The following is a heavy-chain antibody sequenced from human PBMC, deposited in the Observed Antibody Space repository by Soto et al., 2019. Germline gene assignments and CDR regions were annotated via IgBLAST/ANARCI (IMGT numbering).Heavy chain of an antibody. J-gene: IGHJ4*02. D-gene: IGHD6-19*01. V-gene: IGHV3-53*01. Sequence: GGSLRLSCAASGFTVSGMFMNWVRQAPGKGLEWVSVIYPAGPTYYADSVKGRFTISRDNSKNTLFLQLNNLRAEATAVYYCARDADSSGLHYWGQGILVTVSS. CDR2: IYPAGPT. CDR3: ARDADSSGLHY. CDR1: GFTVSGMF.